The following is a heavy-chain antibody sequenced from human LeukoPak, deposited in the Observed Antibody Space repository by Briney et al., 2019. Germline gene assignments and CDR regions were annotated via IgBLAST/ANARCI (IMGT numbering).Heavy chain of an antibody. J-gene: IGHJ4*02. Sequence: ASVKVSWKASGYTFIGDYMHWVRQAPGQGLEWMGWINPNTGGTNYAQKFQGRVTMTRDTSISTAYMELSRLRSDDTAVYYCAREGRLIAARPGVDYWGQGTLVTVSS. CDR2: INPNTGGT. D-gene: IGHD6-6*01. CDR1: GYTFIGDY. V-gene: IGHV1-2*02. CDR3: AREGRLIAARPGVDY.